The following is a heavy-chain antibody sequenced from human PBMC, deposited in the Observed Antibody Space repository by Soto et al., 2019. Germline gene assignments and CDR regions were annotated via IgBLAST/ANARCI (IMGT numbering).Heavy chain of an antibody. J-gene: IGHJ6*02. V-gene: IGHV3-21*01. CDR3: ARDLEVGPIVATTNYYYYYGMDV. CDR1: GFTFSSYS. Sequence: GGSLRLSCAASGFTFSSYSMNWVRQAPGKGLEWVSSISSSSSYIYYADSVKGRFTISRDNAKNSLYLQMNSLGAEGTAVYYCARDLEVGPIVATTNYYYYYGMDVWGQGTTVTVSS. CDR2: ISSSSSYI. D-gene: IGHD5-12*01.